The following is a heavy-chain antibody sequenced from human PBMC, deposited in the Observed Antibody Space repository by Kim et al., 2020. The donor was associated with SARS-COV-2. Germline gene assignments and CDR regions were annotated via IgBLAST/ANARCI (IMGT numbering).Heavy chain of an antibody. CDR2: INTNTGNP. D-gene: IGHD5-12*01. J-gene: IGHJ6*02. Sequence: ASVKVSCKASGYTFTSYAMNWVRQAPGQGLEWMGWINTNTGNPTYAQGFTGRFVFSLGTSVSTAYLQISSLKAEDTAVYYCAREFRWDSGYDRFTYYYYYGMDVWGQGTTVTVSS. CDR3: AREFRWDSGYDRFTYYYYYGMDV. V-gene: IGHV7-4-1*02. CDR1: GYTFTSYA.